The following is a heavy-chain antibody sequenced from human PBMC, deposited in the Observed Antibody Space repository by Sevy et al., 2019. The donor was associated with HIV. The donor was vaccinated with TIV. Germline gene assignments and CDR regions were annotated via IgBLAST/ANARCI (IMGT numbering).Heavy chain of an antibody. CDR3: ARSVGGRVFIDY. J-gene: IGHJ4*02. D-gene: IGHD3-16*01. CDR1: GFSFDSYG. CDR2: ISGSGTRT. V-gene: IGHV3-23*01. Sequence: GGSLRLSCAVSGFSFDSYGMTWVRQAPGKGLEWVSGISGSGTRTYYADSVKGRFIISRDNSKNTLYLQMNSLRDEDTAVYYCARSVGGRVFIDYWGQGTLVTVSS.